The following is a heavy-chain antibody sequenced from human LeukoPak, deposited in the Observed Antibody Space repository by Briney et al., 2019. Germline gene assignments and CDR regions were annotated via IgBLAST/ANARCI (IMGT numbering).Heavy chain of an antibody. V-gene: IGHV3-7*03. Sequence: PGGSLRLSCAASGFTFSSYWMSWVRQAPGKGLEWVANIKQDGSEKYYVDSVKGRFTISRDNSKNTLYLQVNSLRAEDTAVYYCAKGGCSSASCFPGYYYYMDVWGKGTTVTVSS. CDR1: GFTFSSYW. CDR2: IKQDGSEK. D-gene: IGHD2-2*01. CDR3: AKGGCSSASCFPGYYYYMDV. J-gene: IGHJ6*03.